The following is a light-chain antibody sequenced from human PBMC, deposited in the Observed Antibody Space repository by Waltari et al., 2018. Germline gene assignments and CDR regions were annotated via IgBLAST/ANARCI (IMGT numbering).Light chain of an antibody. J-gene: IGLJ3*02. Sequence: QSALTQPRSVSGSPGRSVTMSCPGTSSDIGDSEYVSWYQQHPGKAPKLIIHDIYRRPSGVPDRFSASKSGNTASLTISGLQADDEADYYCCSYTGRKTWVFGGGTKVTVL. CDR1: SSDIGDSEY. CDR3: CSYTGRKTWV. CDR2: DIY. V-gene: IGLV2-11*01.